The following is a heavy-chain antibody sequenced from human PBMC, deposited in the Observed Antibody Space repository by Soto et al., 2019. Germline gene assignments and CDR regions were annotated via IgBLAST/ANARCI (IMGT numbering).Heavy chain of an antibody. CDR1: GCTFSSYW. CDR2: IKQDGSEK. Sequence: PGGSLRLSCAASGCTFSSYWMSWVSQAPGKGLEWVANIKQDGSEKYYVDSVKGRFTISRDNAKNSLYLQMNSLRAADTAVYYCAASCVGCGGFNYYGMDVWGQGTTVTVSS. V-gene: IGHV3-7*03. CDR3: AASCVGCGGFNYYGMDV. J-gene: IGHJ6*02. D-gene: IGHD2-21*01.